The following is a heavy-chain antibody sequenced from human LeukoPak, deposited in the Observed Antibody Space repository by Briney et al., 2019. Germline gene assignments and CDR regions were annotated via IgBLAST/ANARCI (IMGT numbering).Heavy chain of an antibody. J-gene: IGHJ4*02. V-gene: IGHV4-61*09. D-gene: IGHD2-2*02. Sequence: SQTLSLTCTVSGGSISSGTYYWSWIRQPAGKGLECIGHVYTSGSTNYNPSLRSRVTISVDTSKNQFSLKLTSVTAADTAVYYCAREGRHCSSTSCYTGYFDYWGLGTLVTVSS. CDR3: AREGRHCSSTSCYTGYFDY. CDR1: GGSISSGTYY. CDR2: VYTSGST.